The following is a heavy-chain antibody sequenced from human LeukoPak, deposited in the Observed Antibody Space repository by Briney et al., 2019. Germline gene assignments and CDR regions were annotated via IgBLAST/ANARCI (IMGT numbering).Heavy chain of an antibody. V-gene: IGHV3-48*01. J-gene: IGHJ5*02. CDR3: AGTGNVEDGGYNWFDP. D-gene: IGHD3-16*01. CDR1: GFTFSSYA. CDR2: ISSSGGTI. Sequence: GGSLRLSCAASGFTFSSYAMSWVRQAPGVGLEWLSYISSSGGTIYYADSVKGRFTISRDNARKTLFLQMNSLRAEDTAVYYCAGTGNVEDGGYNWFDPWGQGTLVTVSS.